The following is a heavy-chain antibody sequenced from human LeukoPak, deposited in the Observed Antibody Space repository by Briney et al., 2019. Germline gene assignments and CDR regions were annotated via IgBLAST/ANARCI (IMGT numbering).Heavy chain of an antibody. CDR2: ISGSSSYI. J-gene: IGHJ4*02. D-gene: IGHD1-26*01. CDR3: ARDILGWELHYFDY. Sequence: GGSLRLSCAASGFTFSTYNMNWVRQAPGKGLEWVPSISGSSSYIYYADSVKGRFSISRGNAKNSLYLQMNSLRAEDTDVYYCARDILGWELHYFDYWGQGTLVTVCS. V-gene: IGHV3-21*01. CDR1: GFTFSTYN.